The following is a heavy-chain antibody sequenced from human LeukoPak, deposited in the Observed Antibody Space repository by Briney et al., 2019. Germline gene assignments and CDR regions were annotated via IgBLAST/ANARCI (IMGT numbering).Heavy chain of an antibody. V-gene: IGHV1-8*01. CDR1: GYTFTSYD. Sequence: ASVKVSCKASGYTFTSYDINWVRQATGQGLEWMGWMNPNSGNTGYAQKFQGRVTMTRNTSISTAYMELSSLRSEDTAVYYCARETEDFWSGYFDYWGQGTLVTVSS. J-gene: IGHJ4*02. CDR2: MNPNSGNT. D-gene: IGHD3-3*01. CDR3: ARETEDFWSGYFDY.